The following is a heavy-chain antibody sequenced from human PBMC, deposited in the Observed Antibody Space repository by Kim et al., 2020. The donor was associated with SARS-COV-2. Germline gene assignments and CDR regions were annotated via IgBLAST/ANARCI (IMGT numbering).Heavy chain of an antibody. CDR2: IKQDGSEK. V-gene: IGHV3-7*03. CDR3: AFGGYYFDY. D-gene: IGHD3-10*01. J-gene: IGHJ4*02. CDR1: GFTFSSYW. Sequence: GGSLRLSCAASGFTFSSYWMSWVRQAPVKGLEWVANIKQDGSEKYYVDSVKGRFTISRDNAKNSLYVQMNSLRAEDTAVYYCAFGGYYFDYWGQGTQVTVSS.